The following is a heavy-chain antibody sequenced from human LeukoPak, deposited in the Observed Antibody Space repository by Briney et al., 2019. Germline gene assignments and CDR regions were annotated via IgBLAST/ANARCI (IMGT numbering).Heavy chain of an antibody. CDR1: GFTLSNSW. CDR3: ARGGVSGGFDY. J-gene: IGHJ4*02. CDR2: INNDGSRT. Sequence: GGSLGLSCAASGFTLSNSWMFWVRQPPGKGLKYVSEINNDGSRTSYADSVKGRFTISRDGAENTLFLQMNSLRAEDTAVYFCARGGVSGGFDYWGQGTLVTVSS. V-gene: IGHV3-74*01. D-gene: IGHD3-10*01.